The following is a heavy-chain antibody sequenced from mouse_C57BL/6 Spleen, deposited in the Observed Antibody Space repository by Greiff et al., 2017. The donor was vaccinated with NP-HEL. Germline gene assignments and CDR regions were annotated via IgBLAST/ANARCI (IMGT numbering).Heavy chain of an antibody. CDR1: GYTFTSYW. J-gene: IGHJ2*01. V-gene: IGHV1-64*01. Sequence: VQLQQSGAELVKPGASVKLSCKASGYTFTSYWMHWVKQRPGQGLEWIGMIHPNSGSTNYNEKFKSKATLTVDKSSSTAYMQLSSLTSEDSAVYYCAREDYYDYASYYFDYWGQGTTLTVSS. CDR2: IHPNSGST. CDR3: AREDYYDYASYYFDY. D-gene: IGHD2-4*01.